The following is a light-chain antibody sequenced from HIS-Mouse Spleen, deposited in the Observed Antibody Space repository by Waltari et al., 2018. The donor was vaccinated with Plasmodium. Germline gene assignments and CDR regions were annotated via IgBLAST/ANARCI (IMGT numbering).Light chain of an antibody. Sequence: QSALTQPASVSGSPGQSITITCTATISHVVGYNYVSWYQQHPGKAPKLMIYDVSNPPSGVSNRFSGSKSGNTASRTISGLQAEDEADYYCSSYTSSSTVVFGGGTKLTVL. CDR1: ISHVVGYNY. V-gene: IGLV2-14*03. CDR3: SSYTSSSTVV. CDR2: DVS. J-gene: IGLJ2*01.